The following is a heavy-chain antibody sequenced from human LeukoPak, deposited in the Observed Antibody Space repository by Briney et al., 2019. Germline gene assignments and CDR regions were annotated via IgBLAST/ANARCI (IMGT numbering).Heavy chain of an antibody. D-gene: IGHD6-19*01. CDR3: AREGDSSGWYGWWFDP. Sequence: SETLSLTCTVSGGSISSSSYYWGWIRQPPGKGLEWIGSIYYSGSTYYNPSLKSRVTISVDTSKNQFSLKLGSVTAADTAVYYCAREGDSSGWYGWWFDPWGQGTLVTVSS. V-gene: IGHV4-39*02. CDR1: GGSISSSSYY. J-gene: IGHJ5*02. CDR2: IYYSGST.